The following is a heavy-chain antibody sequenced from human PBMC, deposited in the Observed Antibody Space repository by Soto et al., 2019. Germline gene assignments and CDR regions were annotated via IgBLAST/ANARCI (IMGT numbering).Heavy chain of an antibody. V-gene: IGHV1-69*01. Sequence: QVQLVQSGAEVKKPGSSVKVSCKASGGTFSSYAISWVRQAPGQGLEWMGGIIPIFGTANYAQKFQGRVTITADESTSTAYMELSSLRSEDTAVYYCAREIVGATGRNFDYWGQGTLVTVSS. J-gene: IGHJ4*02. CDR3: AREIVGATGRNFDY. CDR2: IIPIFGTA. CDR1: GGTFSSYA. D-gene: IGHD1-26*01.